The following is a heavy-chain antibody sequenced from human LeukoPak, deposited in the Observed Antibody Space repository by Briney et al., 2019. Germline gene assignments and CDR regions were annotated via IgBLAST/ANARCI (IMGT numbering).Heavy chain of an antibody. V-gene: IGHV4-59*01. D-gene: IGHD5-12*01. J-gene: IGHJ4*02. CDR1: GDSISLYY. CDR3: ARGFDSKSTYFDY. CDR2: IYYTGST. Sequence: SETLSLTCTVSGDSISLYYWSWIRQPPGKGLEWIGYIYYTGSTKSNPSLKSRVNISVDTSKNQFSLRLTSVSAADTAVYYCARGFDSKSTYFDYWGQGTLLTVSS.